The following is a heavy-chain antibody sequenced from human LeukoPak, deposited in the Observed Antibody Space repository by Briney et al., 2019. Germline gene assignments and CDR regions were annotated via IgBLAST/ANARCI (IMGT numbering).Heavy chain of an antibody. Sequence: ASVKVSCKASGYTFTGYYMHWVRRAPGQGLEWMGWIDPNSGGTNYAQKFQGRVTMTRDTSISTAYMELSRLRSDDTAVYYCARLDRGFAIAAPFDYWGQGTLVTVSS. D-gene: IGHD6-6*01. J-gene: IGHJ4*02. CDR1: GYTFTGYY. CDR3: ARLDRGFAIAAPFDY. CDR2: IDPNSGGT. V-gene: IGHV1-2*02.